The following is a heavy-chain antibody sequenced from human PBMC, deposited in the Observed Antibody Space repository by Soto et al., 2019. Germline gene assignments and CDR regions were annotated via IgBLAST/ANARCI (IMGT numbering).Heavy chain of an antibody. CDR2: IWYDGSNK. J-gene: IGHJ4*02. CDR3: AIGLDDSSAYYPPGN. V-gene: IGHV3-33*01. CDR1: GFTFSSYG. Sequence: PGGSLRLSCAASGFTFSSYGMHWVRQAPGKGLEWVAVIWYDGSNKYYADSVKGRFTISRDNSKNTLYLQMNSLRAADTAVYYYAIGLDDSSAYYPPGNWGQGSLVTVSS. D-gene: IGHD3-22*01.